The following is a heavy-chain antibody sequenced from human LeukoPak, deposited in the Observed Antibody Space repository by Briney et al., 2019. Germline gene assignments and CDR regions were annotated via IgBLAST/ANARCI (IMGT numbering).Heavy chain of an antibody. D-gene: IGHD4-23*01. V-gene: IGHV3-33*01. CDR3: AREGLTSTPNNAFDI. Sequence: GGSLRLSCAASGFTFSSYGMHWVRQAPGKGLEWVAVIWSDENKKFYADSVKGRFTISRDNFKSTLYLQMDSLRVEDTAVYYCAREGLTSTPNNAFDIWGQGSVVTVSS. J-gene: IGHJ3*02. CDR2: IWSDENKK. CDR1: GFTFSSYG.